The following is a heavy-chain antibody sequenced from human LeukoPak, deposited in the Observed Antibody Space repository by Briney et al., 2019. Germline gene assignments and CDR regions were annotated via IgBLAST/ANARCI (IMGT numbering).Heavy chain of an antibody. CDR3: ATDRNYYYYYMDV. J-gene: IGHJ6*03. V-gene: IGHV3-11*01. CDR2: ISSSGSTI. CDR1: GFTFSDYY. Sequence: PGGSLRLSCAASGFTFSDYYMSWIRQAPGKGLEWVSYISSSGSTIYYADSVEGRFTISRDNAKNSLYLQMNSLRAEDTAVYYCATDRNYYYYYMDVWGKGTTVTVSS. D-gene: IGHD1-14*01.